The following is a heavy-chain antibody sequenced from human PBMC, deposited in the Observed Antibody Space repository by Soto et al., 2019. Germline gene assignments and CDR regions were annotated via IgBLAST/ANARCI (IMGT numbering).Heavy chain of an antibody. D-gene: IGHD6-19*01. J-gene: IGHJ4*02. CDR3: ARGHSRLLLTGYSCGWLSRTFDY. V-gene: IGHV4-34*01. CDR1: GGSFSGYY. CDR2: INHSGST. Sequence: QVQLQQWGAGLLKPSETLSLTCAVYGGSFSGYYWSWIRQPPGKGLEWIGEINHSGSTNYNPSLKSRVTISVDTSKNQFSLKLSSVTAADTAVYYCARGHSRLLLTGYSCGWLSRTFDYWGQGTLVTVSS.